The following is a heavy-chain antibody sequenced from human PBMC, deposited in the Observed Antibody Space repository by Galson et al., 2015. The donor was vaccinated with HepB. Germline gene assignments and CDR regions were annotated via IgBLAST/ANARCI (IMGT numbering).Heavy chain of an antibody. J-gene: IGHJ4*02. Sequence: SLRLSCAASGFIFNNAWMHWVRQAPGKGLEWVGRIKSKTDGLTTDYAAPVKCKFTISRDDSKDTVYLLMNSLKTEDTAVYYCSAVGPPRYFDWLLYSNYWGQGTLVTVSS. CDR3: SAVGPPRYFDWLLYSNY. CDR2: IKSKTDGLTT. CDR1: GFIFNNAW. V-gene: IGHV3-15*07. D-gene: IGHD3-9*01.